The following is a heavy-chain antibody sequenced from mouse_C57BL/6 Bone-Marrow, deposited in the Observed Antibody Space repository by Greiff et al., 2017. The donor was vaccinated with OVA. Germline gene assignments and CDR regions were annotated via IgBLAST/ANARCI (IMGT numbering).Heavy chain of an antibody. Sequence: VQLQQPGAELVKPGASVKLSCQASGYTFTSYWMHWVKQRPGQGLEWIGDIYPGSGSTNYNEKFKSKATLTVDTSSSTAYMQLSSLTSEDSAVYYCASGGYDGGWFAYWGQGTLVTVSA. CDR3: ASGGYDGGWFAY. V-gene: IGHV1-55*01. J-gene: IGHJ3*01. D-gene: IGHD2-2*01. CDR2: IYPGSGST. CDR1: GYTFTSYW.